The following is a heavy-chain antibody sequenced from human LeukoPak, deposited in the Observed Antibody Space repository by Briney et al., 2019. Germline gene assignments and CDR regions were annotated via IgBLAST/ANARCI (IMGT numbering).Heavy chain of an antibody. CDR3: ARADGGSWSGWFDP. D-gene: IGHD6-13*01. CDR1: GGSISSSSVY. Sequence: PSETLSLTYTVSGGSISSSSVYWGWIRQPPGKGLEWIGNIYYSGSAYYNPSLKSRVTISVDTSKNQFSLKLSSVTAADTAVYYCARADGGSWSGWFDPWGQGTLVTVSS. J-gene: IGHJ5*02. CDR2: IYYSGSA. V-gene: IGHV4-39*01.